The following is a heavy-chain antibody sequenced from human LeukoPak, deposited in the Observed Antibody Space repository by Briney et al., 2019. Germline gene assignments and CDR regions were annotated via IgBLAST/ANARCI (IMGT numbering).Heavy chain of an antibody. CDR2: IRYDGSNK. CDR3: ASGGVGAPHDAFDI. D-gene: IGHD1-26*01. V-gene: IGHV3-30*02. CDR1: GFTFSSYG. Sequence: PGGSLRLSCAASGFTFSSYGMHWVRQAPGKGLEWVAFIRYDGSNKYYADSVKGRFTISRDNSKNTLYLQMNSLRAEDTAVYYCASGGVGAPHDAFDIWGQGTMVTVSS. J-gene: IGHJ3*02.